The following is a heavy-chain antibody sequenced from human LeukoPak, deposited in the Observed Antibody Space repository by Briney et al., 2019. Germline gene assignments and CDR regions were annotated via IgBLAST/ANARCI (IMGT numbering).Heavy chain of an antibody. CDR2: INRDGSST. CDR3: AREIVGAREFDY. V-gene: IGHV3-74*01. Sequence: GGSLRLSCAASGFTFSSHWIHWVRQAPGKGLVWVSRINRDGSSTSYADSVKGRLTISRDNAKNTLYQQMNSLRAEDTAVYYCAREIVGAREFDYWGQGTLVTVSS. D-gene: IGHD1-26*01. CDR1: GFTFSSHW. J-gene: IGHJ4*02.